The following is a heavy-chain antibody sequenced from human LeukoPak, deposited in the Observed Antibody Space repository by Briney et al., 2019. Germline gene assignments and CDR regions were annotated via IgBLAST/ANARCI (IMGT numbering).Heavy chain of an antibody. D-gene: IGHD2-15*01. CDR2: ISGSGGST. J-gene: IGHJ4*02. CDR3: AKRMPYYFDY. Sequence: PGGSLRLSCAASGFIFSTYAMSWVRRAPGKGLEWVSAISGSGGSTYSADSVKGRFTISRDNSKNTLYLQMNSLRAEVTAVYYCAKRMPYYFDYWGQGTLVTVSS. V-gene: IGHV3-23*01. CDR1: GFIFSTYA.